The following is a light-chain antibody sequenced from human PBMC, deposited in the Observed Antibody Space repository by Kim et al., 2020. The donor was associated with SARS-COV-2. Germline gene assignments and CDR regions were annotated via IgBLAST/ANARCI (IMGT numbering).Light chain of an antibody. V-gene: IGLV2-8*01. CDR3: SSYAGNYNLV. Sequence: GRSVSISCTGTSSDVGGYNYVSWYQQHPGKAPKLMIYEVSKRPSGVPDRFSGSKSGNTASLTVSGPQAEDEADYYCSSYAGNYNLVFGGGTQLTVL. J-gene: IGLJ2*01. CDR2: EVS. CDR1: SSDVGGYNY.